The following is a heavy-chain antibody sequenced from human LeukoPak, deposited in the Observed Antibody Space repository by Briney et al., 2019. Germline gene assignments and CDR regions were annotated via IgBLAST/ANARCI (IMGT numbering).Heavy chain of an antibody. D-gene: IGHD3-22*01. V-gene: IGHV3-74*01. CDR2: INHDGSST. J-gene: IGHJ4*02. CDR1: GFTFSTFW. Sequence: GGSLRLSCATSGFTFSTFWMHWVRQAPGKGLVWVSRINHDGSSTNYADSVKGRFTISRDNAKNTLYLQMNSLRAADTAVYYCVRDWGYDSSGYWQKYFDTWGQGTLVTVSS. CDR3: VRDWGYDSSGYWQKYFDT.